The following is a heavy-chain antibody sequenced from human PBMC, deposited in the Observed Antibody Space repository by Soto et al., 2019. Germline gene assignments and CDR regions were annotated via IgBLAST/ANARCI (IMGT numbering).Heavy chain of an antibody. CDR1: GFTFISHW. J-gene: IGHJ2*01. V-gene: IGHV3-74*01. Sequence: GGSLRLSCAASGFTFISHWMYWVLQAPGKGLVCVSRISGDGSSTSHADSVKGRFTISRDSAKNTLYLQMNSLRAEDTAVYYCARGMPAQRYFDLWGRGTLVTVSS. D-gene: IGHD2-2*01. CDR3: ARGMPAQRYFDL. CDR2: ISGDGSST.